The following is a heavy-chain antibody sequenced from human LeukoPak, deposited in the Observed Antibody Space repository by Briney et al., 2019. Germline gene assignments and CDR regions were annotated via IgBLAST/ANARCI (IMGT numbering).Heavy chain of an antibody. V-gene: IGHV4-4*08. Sequence: SETLSLTCTVSGGSISSYYWCWIRQPPGQGLEWIGYIYTSGSTNYTPSLKSRGTITVDTSKHQYHVKLSSVTAADTAVYYCARATSETYYDFWSGYYTGIGYAFWFYPCGQGTLVTVSS. CDR3: ARATSETYYDFWSGYYTGIGYAFWFYP. D-gene: IGHD3-3*01. CDR2: IYTSGST. J-gene: IGHJ5*02. CDR1: GGSISSYY.